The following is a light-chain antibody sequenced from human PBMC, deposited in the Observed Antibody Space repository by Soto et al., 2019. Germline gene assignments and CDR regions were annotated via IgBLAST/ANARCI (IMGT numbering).Light chain of an antibody. CDR2: DAS. J-gene: IGKJ1*01. Sequence: DIQMTQSPSTLSASVGDRVTITCRASQSISSWLAWYQQKPGKAPKLLIYDASSLESGVPSRFSGSGSGTEFTLTISSLQPDDFVTYYCQQYNSYSPEGTFGQGTKVEIK. CDR1: QSISSW. V-gene: IGKV1-5*01. CDR3: QQYNSYSPEGT.